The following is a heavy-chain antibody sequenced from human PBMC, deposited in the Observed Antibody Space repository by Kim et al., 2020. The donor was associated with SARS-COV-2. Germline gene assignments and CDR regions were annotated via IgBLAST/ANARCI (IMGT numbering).Heavy chain of an antibody. CDR1: GGSISSGGYY. D-gene: IGHD2-2*01. J-gene: IGHJ4*02. CDR3: ATVGGGYQLLPHRYFAY. Sequence: SETLSLTCTVSGGSISSGGYYWSWIRQHPGKGLEWIGYIYYSGSTYYSRSLKNRVTISVDTSKNHFSLKLGSVTAADTAVYCCATVGGGYQLLPHRYFAYWGEGTLVTVST. V-gene: IGHV4-31*03. CDR2: IYYSGST.